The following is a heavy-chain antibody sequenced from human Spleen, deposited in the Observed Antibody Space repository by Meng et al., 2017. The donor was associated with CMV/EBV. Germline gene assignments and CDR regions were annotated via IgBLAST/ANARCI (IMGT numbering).Heavy chain of an antibody. CDR2: ISAYNGNT. J-gene: IGHJ6*02. CDR3: ARVKLNYYGSGVGYYGMDV. V-gene: IGHV1-18*01. Sequence: ASVQVSCKASGYTFTSYGISWVRQAPGQGLEWMGWISAYNGNTNYAQKLQGRVTMTTDTSTSTAYMELRSLRSDDTAVYYCARVKLNYYGSGVGYYGMDVWGQGTTVTVSS. D-gene: IGHD3-10*01. CDR1: GYTFTSYG.